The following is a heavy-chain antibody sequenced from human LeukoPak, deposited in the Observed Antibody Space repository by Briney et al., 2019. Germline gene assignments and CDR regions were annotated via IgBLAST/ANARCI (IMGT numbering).Heavy chain of an antibody. CDR2: ISAYNDNT. CDR1: GYTFSNYG. V-gene: IGHV1-18*01. D-gene: IGHD2-15*01. J-gene: IGHJ3*02. Sequence: ASVKVSCKASGYTFSNYGISRVRQAPGQGLEWMGWISAYNDNTYYAQKFQGRVTMTTDKSTSTAYMELRSLKSDDTAVYYCARDPSGTFYTANAFDIWGHGTMVTVSS. CDR3: ARDPSGTFYTANAFDI.